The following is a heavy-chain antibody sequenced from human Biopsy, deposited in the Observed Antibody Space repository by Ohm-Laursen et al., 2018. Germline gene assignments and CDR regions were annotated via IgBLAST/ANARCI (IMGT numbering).Heavy chain of an antibody. J-gene: IGHJ6*02. Sequence: SLRLSCTASGFTFNNYCMSWVRQAPRKGLEWVADIYQNVYEKYYVDSVKGRFTISRDNAKNSLYLQMNSLRADDTAVYYCARDTRWSPYHMDVWGQGTTATVSS. D-gene: IGHD4-23*01. CDR1: GFTFNNYC. CDR2: IYQNVYEK. V-gene: IGHV3-7*03. CDR3: ARDTRWSPYHMDV.